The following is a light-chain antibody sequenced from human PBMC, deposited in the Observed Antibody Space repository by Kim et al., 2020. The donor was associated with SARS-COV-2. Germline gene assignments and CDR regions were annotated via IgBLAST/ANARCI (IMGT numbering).Light chain of an antibody. V-gene: IGLV4-69*01. Sequence: SVKLTCTLSSGHSSYAIAWHQQQPEKGPRYLMKLKSDGSHSRGDGIPDRFSGSSSGAERYLTISSLQSDDEADYYCQTWGTGIRVFGGGTKLTVL. J-gene: IGLJ3*02. CDR1: SGHSSYA. CDR3: QTWGTGIRV. CDR2: LKSDGSH.